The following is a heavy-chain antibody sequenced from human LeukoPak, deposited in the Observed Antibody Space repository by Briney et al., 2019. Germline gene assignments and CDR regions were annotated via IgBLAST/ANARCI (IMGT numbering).Heavy chain of an antibody. D-gene: IGHD3-10*01. CDR3: AKRVTMRAFDI. J-gene: IGHJ3*02. Sequence: PGGSLRLSCAASGFTFSSYEMNWVRQAPGKGLEWVANIKQDGSEKYYVDSVKGRFTISRDNAKNSLYLQMNSLRAEDTAVYYCAKRVTMRAFDIWGQGTMVTVSS. V-gene: IGHV3-7*01. CDR1: GFTFSSYE. CDR2: IKQDGSEK.